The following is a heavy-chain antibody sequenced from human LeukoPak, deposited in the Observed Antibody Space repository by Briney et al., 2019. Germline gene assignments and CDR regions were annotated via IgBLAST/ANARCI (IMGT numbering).Heavy chain of an antibody. Sequence: SETLSLTCTVSGGSISSYYWSWLRQPPGKGLEWIGYIYYSGSTNYNPSLKSRVTISVDTSKNQFSLKLSSVTAADTAVYYCARERRYSSSWSSDGMDVWGQGTTVTVSS. V-gene: IGHV4-59*01. CDR2: IYYSGST. CDR1: GGSISSYY. D-gene: IGHD6-13*01. CDR3: ARERRYSSSWSSDGMDV. J-gene: IGHJ6*02.